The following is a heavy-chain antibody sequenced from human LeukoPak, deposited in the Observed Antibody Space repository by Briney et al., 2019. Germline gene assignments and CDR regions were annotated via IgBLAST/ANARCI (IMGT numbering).Heavy chain of an antibody. J-gene: IGHJ6*02. CDR3: ARFGVAAAYYYGMDV. CDR1: GYTFTGYY. D-gene: IGHD6-13*01. V-gene: IGHV1-2*02. Sequence: ASVKVSCKASGYTFTGYYMHWVRQAPGQGLEWMGWINPNSGGTNYAQKLQGRATMTTDTSTSTAYMELRSLRSDDTAVYYCARFGVAAAYYYGMDVWGQGTTVTVSS. CDR2: INPNSGGT.